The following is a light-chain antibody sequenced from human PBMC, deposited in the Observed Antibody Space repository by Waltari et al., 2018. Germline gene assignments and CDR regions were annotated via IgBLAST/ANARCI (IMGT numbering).Light chain of an antibody. Sequence: DIQMTQSPSSLSASVLDTVPITCRASQGISSWLAWYQQKPGKAPNLLIYKTSMLESGVPSRFSGSGSGTDFTLTINSLQPEDFATYYCQQYDSSPLSFGQGTKLEI. CDR1: QGISSW. CDR3: QQYDSSPLS. J-gene: IGKJ2*03. V-gene: IGKV1-5*03. CDR2: KTS.